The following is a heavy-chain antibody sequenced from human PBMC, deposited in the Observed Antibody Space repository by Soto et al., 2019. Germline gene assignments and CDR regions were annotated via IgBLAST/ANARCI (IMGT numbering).Heavy chain of an antibody. V-gene: IGHV3-11*01. CDR2: ISSSGSTI. CDR3: ARVSTMAYFDAFDI. J-gene: IGHJ3*02. Sequence: SGGSLRLSCAASGFTFSDYYMSWIRQAPGKGLEWVSYISSSGSTIYYADSVKGRFTISRDNAKNSLYLQMNSLRAEDTAVYYCARVSTMAYFDAFDIWGQGTMVTVSS. CDR1: GFTFSDYY. D-gene: IGHD3-10*01.